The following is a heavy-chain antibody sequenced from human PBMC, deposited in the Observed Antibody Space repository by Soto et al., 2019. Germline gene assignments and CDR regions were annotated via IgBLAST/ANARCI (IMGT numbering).Heavy chain of an antibody. J-gene: IGHJ4*02. Sequence: GGSLRLSCAASGFTFSSYAMNWVRQAPGKGLEWVSTISSGGSSYYAVSVKGRFSISRDNSKNTLFLQMNSLRAEDTAVYYCARAIAGDFFDYWGQGTLVTVSS. V-gene: IGHV3-23*01. CDR3: ARAIAGDFFDY. CDR2: ISSGGSS. CDR1: GFTFSSYA. D-gene: IGHD6-13*01.